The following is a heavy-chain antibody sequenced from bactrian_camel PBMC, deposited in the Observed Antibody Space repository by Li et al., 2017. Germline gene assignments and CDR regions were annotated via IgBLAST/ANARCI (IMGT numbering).Heavy chain of an antibody. V-gene: IGHV3-2*01. CDR1: GFTFSNYY. D-gene: IGHD2*01. CDR2: ISTGSSNT. Sequence: QVQLVESGGGLVQPGGSLRLSCAASGFTFSNYYMSWVRQAPGKGLEWVSSISTGSSNTYYADSVKGRFTMSKDNAKNTLYLQMNSLKPEDTAMYYCATVIGYRGIWGWNFGYWGQGTQVTVS. J-gene: IGHJ6*01. CDR3: ATVIGYRGIWGWNFGY.